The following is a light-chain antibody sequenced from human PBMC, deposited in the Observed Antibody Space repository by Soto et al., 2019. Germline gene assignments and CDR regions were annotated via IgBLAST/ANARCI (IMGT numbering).Light chain of an antibody. Sequence: EFVMTQSPATLSVSPGERATLSCRASQSVSNNLAWYQQKPGQAPRLLIHGASTRATGIPARFSGSGSGTEFTLTISSLQSEDFAVYYCQQYNNWPRTFGHGTKVDIK. CDR3: QQYNNWPRT. V-gene: IGKV3-15*01. CDR1: QSVSNN. J-gene: IGKJ1*01. CDR2: GAS.